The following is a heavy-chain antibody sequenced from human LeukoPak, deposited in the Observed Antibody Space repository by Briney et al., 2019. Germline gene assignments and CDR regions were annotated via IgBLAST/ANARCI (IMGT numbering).Heavy chain of an antibody. V-gene: IGHV3-7*01. D-gene: IGHD7-27*01. CDR2: IKQDVSEK. CDR3: ARSLTGVTSY. CDR1: GFTFSGYW. Sequence: PGGSLRLSCAASGFTFSGYWMSWVRQAPGKGLEWVANIKQDVSEKYYVDSVRGRFTISRDNAKNSLYLQMNSLRAEDTAVYYCARSLTGVTSYWGQGTLVTVSS. J-gene: IGHJ4*02.